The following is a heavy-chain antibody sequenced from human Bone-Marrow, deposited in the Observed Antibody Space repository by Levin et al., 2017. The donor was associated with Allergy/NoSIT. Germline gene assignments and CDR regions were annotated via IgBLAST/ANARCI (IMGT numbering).Heavy chain of an antibody. D-gene: IGHD4-17*01. V-gene: IGHV4-34*01. CDR1: GGSFSGYY. CDR2: INHSGST. Sequence: ASETLSLTCAVYGGSFSGYYWSWIRQPPGKGLEWIGEINHSGSTNYNPSLKSRVTISVDTSKNQFSLKLSSVTAADTAVYYCARGPHGDYERPYYYYGMDVWGQGTTVTVSS. CDR3: ARGPHGDYERPYYYYGMDV. J-gene: IGHJ6*02.